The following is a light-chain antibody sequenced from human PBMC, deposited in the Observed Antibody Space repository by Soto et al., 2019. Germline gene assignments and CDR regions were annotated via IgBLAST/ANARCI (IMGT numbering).Light chain of an antibody. V-gene: IGKV1-5*03. Sequence: DIQMTQSPSTLSASVGDRVTITCRASQSVDTCLAWYQQKPGKAPHLLIYKASSLETGGPSRFSGSGSVTDFTLAISSLQPDDFATYDCQQFYRYPWTFGQGTKVEIK. CDR3: QQFYRYPWT. CDR1: QSVDTC. J-gene: IGKJ1*01. CDR2: KAS.